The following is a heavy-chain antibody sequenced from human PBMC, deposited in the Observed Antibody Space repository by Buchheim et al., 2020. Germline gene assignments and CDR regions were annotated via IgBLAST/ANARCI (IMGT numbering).Heavy chain of an antibody. CDR3: ARGGEYCSGGSCYSNDY. V-gene: IGHV4-31*02. J-gene: IGHJ4*02. CDR2: IYYSGST. CDR1: GFTFSSYA. Sequence: VQLLESGGGLVQPGGSLRLSCAASGFTFSSYAMSWVRQAPGKGLEWIGYIYYSGSTYYNPSLKSRVTISVDTSKNQFSLKLSSVTAADTAVYYCARGGEYCSGGSCYSNDYWGQGTL. D-gene: IGHD2-15*01.